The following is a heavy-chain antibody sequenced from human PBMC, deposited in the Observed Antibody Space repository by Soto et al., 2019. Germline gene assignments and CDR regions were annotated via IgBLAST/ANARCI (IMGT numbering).Heavy chain of an antibody. D-gene: IGHD6-19*01. CDR1: GFTFSNNW. J-gene: IGHJ4*02. Sequence: EVQLVESGGGLVQPGGSLRLSCAASGFTFSNNWMHWVRQDPGKRPVWVSRINSDGSSTYYADSVKGRFTISRDNAKNTLYLQMNSLRAVVPAVYYCASVGIVVIWGQGALVTFSS. V-gene: IGHV3-74*01. CDR3: ASVGIVVI. CDR2: INSDGSST.